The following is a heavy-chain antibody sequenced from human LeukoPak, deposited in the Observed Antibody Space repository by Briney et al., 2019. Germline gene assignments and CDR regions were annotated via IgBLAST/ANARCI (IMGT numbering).Heavy chain of an antibody. D-gene: IGHD3-10*01. V-gene: IGHV4-39*07. CDR2: IYYSGST. CDR1: GGSISSSSYY. J-gene: IGHJ5*02. Sequence: SETLSLTCTVSGGSISSSSYYWGWIRQPPGKGLEWIGSIYYSGSTYYNPPLKSRVTISVDTSKNQFSLKLSSVTAADTAVYYCARDHMVRGVRWFDPWGQGTLVTVSS. CDR3: ARDHMVRGVRWFDP.